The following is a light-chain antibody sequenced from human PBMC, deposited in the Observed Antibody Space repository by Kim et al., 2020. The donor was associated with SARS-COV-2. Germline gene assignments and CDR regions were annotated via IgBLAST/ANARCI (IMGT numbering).Light chain of an antibody. J-gene: IGLJ1*01. CDR2: EVT. V-gene: IGLV2-8*01. CDR1: SSDVGAYNL. CDR3: ISYAGSATFGV. Sequence: SVSISRAGSSSDVGAYNLVSWYQNHPGKAPKLMIFEVTRRPSGVPVRFSGSKSRNTASLTVSGLQADDEADYYCISYAGSATFGVFGTGTKVTVL.